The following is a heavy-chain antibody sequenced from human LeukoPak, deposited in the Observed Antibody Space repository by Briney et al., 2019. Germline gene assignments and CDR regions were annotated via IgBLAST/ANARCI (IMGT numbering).Heavy chain of an antibody. CDR1: GGSISSSSYY. Sequence: SETLSLTCTVSGGSISSSSYYWGWIRQPPGKGLEWIGEINHTGSTNYNPSLKSRVTISVDTSKNQFSLKLSSVTAADTAVYYCARDCSGGSCYLYFDYWGQGTLVTVSS. D-gene: IGHD2-15*01. J-gene: IGHJ4*02. CDR3: ARDCSGGSCYLYFDY. V-gene: IGHV4-39*07. CDR2: INHTGST.